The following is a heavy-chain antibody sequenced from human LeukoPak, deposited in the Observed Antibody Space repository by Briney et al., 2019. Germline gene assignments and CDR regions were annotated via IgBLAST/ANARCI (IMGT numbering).Heavy chain of an antibody. CDR2: TRNKANSYTT. CDR1: GFILSDHY. V-gene: IGHV3-72*01. J-gene: IGHJ4*02. D-gene: IGHD1-1*01. Sequence: GGSLRLSCAASGFILSDHYIDWVRQAPGKGLEWVGRTRNKANSYTTEYAASVKGRFTISRDDPKNLLYLQMNSLRAEDTAVYYCVRDPSGSGFAFDSWGQGALVTVSS. CDR3: VRDPSGSGFAFDS.